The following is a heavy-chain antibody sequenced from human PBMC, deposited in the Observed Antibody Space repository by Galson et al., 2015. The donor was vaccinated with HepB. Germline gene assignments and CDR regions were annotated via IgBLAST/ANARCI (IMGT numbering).Heavy chain of an antibody. J-gene: IGHJ5*02. CDR2: ISYDGSNK. Sequence: SLRLSCAASGFTFSSYAMHWVRQAPGKGLEWVAVISYDGSNKYYADSVKGRFTISRDNSKNTLYLQMNSLRAEDTAVYYCARDRQIRVVRAWFDPWGQGTLVTVSS. CDR3: ARDRQIRVVRAWFDP. V-gene: IGHV3-30*04. D-gene: IGHD3-10*01. CDR1: GFTFSSYA.